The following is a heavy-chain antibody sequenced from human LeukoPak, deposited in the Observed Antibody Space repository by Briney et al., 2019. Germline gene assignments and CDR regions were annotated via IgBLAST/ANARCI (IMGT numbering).Heavy chain of an antibody. CDR3: TTDEDWNYARKDV. J-gene: IGHJ6*02. V-gene: IGHV3-15*04. CDR1: GFTFNYAW. D-gene: IGHD1-7*01. CDR2: TVSEIDGGTT. Sequence: GGSLRLSCEASGFTFNYAWMSWVRKVPGKGLEWVGQTVSEIDGGTTDYATPVKGRFTISRDDSKSTLYLQMNSLKIEDTAVYYCTTDEDWNYARKDVWGQGATVIVSS.